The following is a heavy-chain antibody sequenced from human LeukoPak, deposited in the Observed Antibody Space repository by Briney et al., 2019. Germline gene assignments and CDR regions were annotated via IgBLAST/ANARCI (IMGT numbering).Heavy chain of an antibody. J-gene: IGHJ4*02. Sequence: GQSLQISCKGSGYSFTTYCIGWVRQMPGKGLELMGFIYPGDSDTRYSPSFQGQVTISADRSISTAYLHWGSLKASDTAMYYCARQGGYEFDYWGQGTLVTVSS. CDR3: ARQGGYEFDY. CDR2: IYPGDSDT. D-gene: IGHD5-12*01. CDR1: GYSFTTYC. V-gene: IGHV5-51*01.